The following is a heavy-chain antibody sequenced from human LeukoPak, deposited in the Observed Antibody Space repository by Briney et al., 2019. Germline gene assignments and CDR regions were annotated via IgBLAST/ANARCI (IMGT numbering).Heavy chain of an antibody. J-gene: IGHJ3*01. D-gene: IGHD6-19*01. V-gene: IGHV3-9*01. CDR3: VKGAGGIGWYFPCDF. CDR2: ISWSSGNI. Sequence: GRSLRLSCVASGFTFDDCAMHWVRQTPGKGLEWVSGISWSSGNIDYADSVKGRFTISRDNAKNSLYLQMNSLRAEDTALYYCVKGAGGIGWYFPCDFWGQGTMVTVSS. CDR1: GFTFDDCA.